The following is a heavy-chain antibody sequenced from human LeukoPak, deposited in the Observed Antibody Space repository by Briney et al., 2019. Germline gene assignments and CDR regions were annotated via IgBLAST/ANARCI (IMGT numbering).Heavy chain of an antibody. Sequence: PGGSLRLSCAASGFTFSTYWMTWVRQAPGKGLEWVANIKQDGSEKYYVDSVKGRFTIYRDNAKNSLYLQMNSLSAEDTAVYYCARGSGSGTSKENSLDYWGQGTLVTVSS. CDR1: GFTFSTYW. CDR2: IKQDGSEK. J-gene: IGHJ4*02. V-gene: IGHV3-7*03. D-gene: IGHD3-10*01. CDR3: ARGSGSGTSKENSLDY.